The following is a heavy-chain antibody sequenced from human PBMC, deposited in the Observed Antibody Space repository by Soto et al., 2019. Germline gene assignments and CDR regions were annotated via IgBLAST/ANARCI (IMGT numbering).Heavy chain of an antibody. Sequence: PSETLSLTCTVSGGSVSSGSYYWSWIRQPPXKGLEWIGYIYYSGSTNYNPSLKSRVTISVDTSKNQFSLKLSSVTAADTAVYYCARDASIAAAGKIDYYYYGMDVWGQGTTVTVSS. CDR1: GGSVSSGSYY. D-gene: IGHD6-13*01. CDR2: IYYSGST. J-gene: IGHJ6*02. V-gene: IGHV4-61*01. CDR3: ARDASIAAAGKIDYYYYGMDV.